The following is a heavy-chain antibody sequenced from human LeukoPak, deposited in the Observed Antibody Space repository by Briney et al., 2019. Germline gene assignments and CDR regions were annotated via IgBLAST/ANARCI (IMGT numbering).Heavy chain of an antibody. CDR1: GGSISSYY. CDR2: IYYTGST. V-gene: IGHV4-59*08. Sequence: PSETLSLTCTVSGGSISSYYWSWIRQPPEMGLEWIGYIYYTGSTNYNPSLKSRVTISVDTSKNQFSLKLSSVTAADTAVYYCARRAKGYCSGGSCYHFDYWGQGTLVTVSS. J-gene: IGHJ4*02. D-gene: IGHD2-15*01. CDR3: ARRAKGYCSGGSCYHFDY.